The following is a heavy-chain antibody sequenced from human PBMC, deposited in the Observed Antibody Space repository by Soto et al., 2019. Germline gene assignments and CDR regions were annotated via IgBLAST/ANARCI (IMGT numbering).Heavy chain of an antibody. CDR1: GYTFTSYG. CDR2: ISAHNDNT. D-gene: IGHD1-1*01. V-gene: IGHV1-18*01. J-gene: IGHJ4*02. CDR3: ARGRYGDY. Sequence: QVHLVQSGAEVRKPGASVKVSCKGSGYTFTSYGIAWVRQAPGQGLEWMGWISAHNDNTNYAQKVQGRVTVTRDTSTSTAYMEPRNLRSDDTAVYYCARGRYGDYWGQGALVTVSS.